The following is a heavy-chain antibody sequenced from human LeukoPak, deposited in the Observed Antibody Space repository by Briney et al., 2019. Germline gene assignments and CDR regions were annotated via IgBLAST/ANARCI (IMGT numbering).Heavy chain of an antibody. CDR2: INHSRST. Sequence: SETLSLTCAVYGGSFSPYYWSWIRQSPDKGLEWIGEINHSRSTNYNPSLKSRVTISVDTSKNQFSLKLTSVTAADTAVYYCARHVWFGDRLFDYWGQGTLVTVSS. CDR3: ARHVWFGDRLFDY. V-gene: IGHV4-34*01. D-gene: IGHD3-10*01. J-gene: IGHJ4*02. CDR1: GGSFSPYY.